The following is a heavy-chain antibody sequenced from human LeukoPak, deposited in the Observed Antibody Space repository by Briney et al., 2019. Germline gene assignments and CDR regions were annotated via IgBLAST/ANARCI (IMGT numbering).Heavy chain of an antibody. CDR1: GGSISSYY. CDR2: IYYSGST. CDR3: ARDSGVVAGRGSYYVKGSNAFDI. J-gene: IGHJ3*02. D-gene: IGHD1-26*01. Sequence: HPSETLSLTCTVSGGSISSYYWSWIRQPPGKGLEWIGYIYYSGSTNYNPSLKSRVTISVDTSKNQFSLKLSSVTAADTAVYYCARDSGVVAGRGSYYVKGSNAFDIWGQGTMVTVSS. V-gene: IGHV4-59*01.